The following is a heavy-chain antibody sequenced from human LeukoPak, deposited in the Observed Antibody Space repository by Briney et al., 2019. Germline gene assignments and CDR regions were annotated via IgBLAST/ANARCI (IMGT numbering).Heavy chain of an antibody. J-gene: IGHJ6*03. V-gene: IGHV3-7*01. CDR3: AREILAARSSYYMDV. CDR2: IKQDGSEK. CDR1: GFTFSSYW. D-gene: IGHD6-6*01. Sequence: PGGSLRLSCATSGFTFSSYWMSWVRQAPGKGLEWVANIKQDGSEKYYVDSVKGRFTISRDNAKNSLYLQMNSLRAEDTAVYYCAREILAARSSYYMDVWGKGTTVTVSS.